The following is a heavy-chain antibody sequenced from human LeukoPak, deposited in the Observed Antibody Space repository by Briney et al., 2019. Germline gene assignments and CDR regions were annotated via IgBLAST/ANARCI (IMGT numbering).Heavy chain of an antibody. CDR2: IIPIFGTA. CDR1: GGTFSRYA. Sequence: SVKVSCKASGGTFSRYAISWVRQAPGQGLEWVGGIIPIFGTANYAQKFQGRGTITADESTSTAYMELSSLRSEDTAVYYCSRFGGIAAAGTDYFDYWGQGTLVTVSS. CDR3: SRFGGIAAAGTDYFDY. D-gene: IGHD6-13*01. V-gene: IGHV1-69*13. J-gene: IGHJ4*02.